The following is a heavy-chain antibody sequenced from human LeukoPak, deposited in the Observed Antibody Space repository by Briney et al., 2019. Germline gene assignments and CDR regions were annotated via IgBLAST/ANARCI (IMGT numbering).Heavy chain of an antibody. CDR3: ARGKKLRFLEWLFNGDY. Sequence: GGSLRLSCAASGFTFSSYAMHWVRQAPGKGLEWVAVISYDGSNKYYADSVKGRFTISRDNSKNTLYLQMNSLRADDTAVYYCARGKKLRFLEWLFNGDYWGQGTLVTVSS. CDR1: GFTFSSYA. CDR2: ISYDGSNK. V-gene: IGHV3-30*04. J-gene: IGHJ4*02. D-gene: IGHD3-3*01.